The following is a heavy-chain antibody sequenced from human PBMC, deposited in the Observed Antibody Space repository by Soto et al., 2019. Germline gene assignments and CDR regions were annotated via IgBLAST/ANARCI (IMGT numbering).Heavy chain of an antibody. D-gene: IGHD3-10*01. J-gene: IGHJ6*02. Sequence: ASVKVSCKASGYTFTSYYMHWVRQAPGQGLEWMGIINPSGGSTSYAQKFQGRVTMTRDTSTSTVYMELSSLRSEDTAVYYCASTITMVRGVIIRPALGYYAMDVWGQGTTVTVSS. CDR2: INPSGGST. CDR3: ASTITMVRGVIIRPALGYYAMDV. V-gene: IGHV1-46*01. CDR1: GYTFTSYY.